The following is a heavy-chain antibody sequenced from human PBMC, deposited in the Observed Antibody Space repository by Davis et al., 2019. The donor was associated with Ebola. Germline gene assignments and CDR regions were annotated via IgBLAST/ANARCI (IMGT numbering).Heavy chain of an antibody. CDR2: TYYKSKWYN. CDR1: GDSVSSAG. CDR3: VRGWGRSGLDV. V-gene: IGHV6-1*01. Sequence: PSETLSLTCAISGDSVSSAGWNWIRQSPSRGLEWLGRTYYKSKWYNDYAVSVKSRITINPDTSNNHLSLQLNSVTPEDTAVYYCVRGWGRSGLDVWGQGTTVTVSS. J-gene: IGHJ6*02. D-gene: IGHD3-16*01.